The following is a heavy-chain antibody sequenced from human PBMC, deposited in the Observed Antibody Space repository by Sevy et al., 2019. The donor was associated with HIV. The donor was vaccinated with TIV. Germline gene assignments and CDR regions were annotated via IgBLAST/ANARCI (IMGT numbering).Heavy chain of an antibody. CDR1: GYTFTGYY. J-gene: IGHJ5*02. CDR3: ARGIYYYDSSGYYWP. Sequence: ASVKVSCKASGYTFTGYYMHWVRQAPGQGLEWMGWINPNIGGTKYTQKFQGRVTMTRDTSISTAYMELSRLRSDDTAVYYCARGIYYYDSSGYYWPWGQGTLVTVSS. V-gene: IGHV1-2*02. D-gene: IGHD3-22*01. CDR2: INPNIGGT.